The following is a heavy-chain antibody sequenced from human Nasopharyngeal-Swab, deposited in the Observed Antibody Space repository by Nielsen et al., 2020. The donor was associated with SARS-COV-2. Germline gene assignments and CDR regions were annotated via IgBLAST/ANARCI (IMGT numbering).Heavy chain of an antibody. J-gene: IGHJ6*04. CDR3: ASQSWAGYYYDSSGYMDV. CDR2: IYYSGST. Sequence: WIRQPPGKGLEWIGYIYYSGSTYYNPSLKSRVTISVDTSKNQFSLKLSSVTAADTAVYYCASQSWAGYYYDSSGYMDVWGKGTTVTVSS. D-gene: IGHD3-22*01. V-gene: IGHV4-31*02.